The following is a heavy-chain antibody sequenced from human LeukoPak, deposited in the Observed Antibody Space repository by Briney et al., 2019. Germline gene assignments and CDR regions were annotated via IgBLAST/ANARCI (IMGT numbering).Heavy chain of an antibody. V-gene: IGHV4-39*01. J-gene: IGHJ5*02. D-gene: IGHD2-15*01. CDR3: ARGIGYWFDP. Sequence: SETLSLTCTVSGGSISSYYWGWIRQPPGKGLEWIGSIYYSGSTYYNPSLESRVTISVDTSKNQFSLKLSSVTAADTAVYYCARGIGYWFDPWGQGTLVTVSS. CDR1: GGSISSYY. CDR2: IYYSGST.